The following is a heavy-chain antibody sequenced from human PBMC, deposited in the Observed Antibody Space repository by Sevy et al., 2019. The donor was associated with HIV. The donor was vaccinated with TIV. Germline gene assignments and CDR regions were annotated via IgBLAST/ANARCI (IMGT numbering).Heavy chain of an antibody. V-gene: IGHV3-30*02. J-gene: IGHJ1*01. CDR2: IWFDGSNT. D-gene: IGHD1-1*01. CDR3: ALERLSSNVAEYFQN. CDR1: GFTFSSYG. Sequence: GGSLRLSCAASGFTFSSYGMHWVRQAPGKGLEWVAVIWFDGSNTYYADSVKGRFTISRDIAENALYLQMNSLRAEDTAVYYCALERLSSNVAEYFQNWGQGTLVTVSS.